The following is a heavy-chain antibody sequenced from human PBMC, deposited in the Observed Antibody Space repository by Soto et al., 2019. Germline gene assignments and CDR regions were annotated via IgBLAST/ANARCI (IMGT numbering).Heavy chain of an antibody. J-gene: IGHJ4*02. CDR1: GYTFTSYA. V-gene: IGHV1-3*01. CDR3: ARQFSRLLFDY. Sequence: ASVKVSCKASGYTFTSYAMHWVRQAPGQRLEWMGWINADNGNTKYAQKLQGRVTMTTDTSTSTAYMELRSLRSDDTAVYYCARQFSRLLFDYWGQGTLVTVSS. D-gene: IGHD6-25*01. CDR2: INADNGNT.